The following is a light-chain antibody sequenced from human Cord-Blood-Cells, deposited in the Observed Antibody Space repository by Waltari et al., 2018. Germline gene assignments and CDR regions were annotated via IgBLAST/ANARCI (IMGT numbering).Light chain of an antibody. Sequence: DIQMTQSPSTLSASVGDRVTITCRASQSISSWLAWYQQKPGKAPKLLIYKAPSLESGVPSRFGGSGSGTEFTLTISSLQPDDFATYYCQQYNSYWTFGQGTKVEIK. CDR3: QQYNSYWT. CDR1: QSISSW. V-gene: IGKV1-5*03. CDR2: KAP. J-gene: IGKJ1*01.